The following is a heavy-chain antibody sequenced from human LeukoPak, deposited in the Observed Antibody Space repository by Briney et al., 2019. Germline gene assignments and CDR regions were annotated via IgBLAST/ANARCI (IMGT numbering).Heavy chain of an antibody. V-gene: IGHV3-11*04. CDR1: GFTFSDYY. CDR2: ISSSGSTI. D-gene: IGHD3-22*01. Sequence: GGSLRLSCAASGFTFSDYYMSWIRQAPGRGLEWVSYISSSGSTIYYADSVKGRFTISRDNAKNSLYLQMNSLRAEDTAVYYCARDQNDSARNYYYYYYMDVWGKGPRSPSP. CDR3: ARDQNDSARNYYYYYYMDV. J-gene: IGHJ6*03.